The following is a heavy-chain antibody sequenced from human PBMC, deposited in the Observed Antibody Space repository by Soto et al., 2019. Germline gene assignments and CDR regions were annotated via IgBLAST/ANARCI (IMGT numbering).Heavy chain of an antibody. V-gene: IGHV4-34*01. J-gene: IGHJ5*02. CDR3: ARGMDYSSRNWFDP. CDR1: GGSFIGYY. CDR2: INHSGST. Sequence: SETLSLTCAVYGGSFIGYYWSWILQPPGKGLEWIGEINHSGSTNYNPSLKSRVTISVDTSKNQFSLKLSSVTAADTAVYYCARGMDYSSRNWFDPWGQGTLVTVSS. D-gene: IGHD4-4*01.